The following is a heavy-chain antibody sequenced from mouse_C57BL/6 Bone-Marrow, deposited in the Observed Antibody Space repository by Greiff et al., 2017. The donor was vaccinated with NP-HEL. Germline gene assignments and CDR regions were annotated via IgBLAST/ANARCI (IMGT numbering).Heavy chain of an antibody. CDR3: ARYPPRWLLRGFAY. D-gene: IGHD2-3*01. CDR2: INPNNGGT. Sequence: EVQLQESGPELVKPGASVKMSCKASGYTFTDYNMHWVKQSHGKSLEWIGYINPNNGGTSYNQKFKGKATLTVNKSSSTAYMELRSLTSEDSAVYYCARYPPRWLLRGFAYWGQGTLVTVSA. J-gene: IGHJ3*01. V-gene: IGHV1-22*01. CDR1: GYTFTDYN.